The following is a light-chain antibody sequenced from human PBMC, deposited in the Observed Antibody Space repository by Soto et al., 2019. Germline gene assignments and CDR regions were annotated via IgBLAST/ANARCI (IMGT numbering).Light chain of an antibody. J-gene: IGKJ1*01. CDR2: GAS. Sequence: EIVLTQSPGTLSLSPGDRATLSCRASQSVSRSYLGWYQQKPGQAPRLLIYGASSRATGIPDRFSGSGSGTDFTLTISRLEPEDFAVYYCQQYGSSPPWTFGLGTKVDIK. CDR3: QQYGSSPPWT. CDR1: QSVSRSY. V-gene: IGKV3-20*01.